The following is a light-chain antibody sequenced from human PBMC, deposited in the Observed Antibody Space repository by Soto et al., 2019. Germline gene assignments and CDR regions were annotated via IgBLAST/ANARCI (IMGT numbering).Light chain of an antibody. CDR1: NSNIGAGYD. J-gene: IGLJ2*01. CDR2: VNT. CDR3: QSYDSSLIGLI. Sequence: QSTLTQPPSVSGAPGQRVTISCTGSNSNIGAGYDVNWYQHFPGTAPKLLIYVNTNRPSGVPDRFSGSKSGSSTSLAITGLQSEDEADYFCQSYDSSLIGLIFGLVTKLTVL. V-gene: IGLV1-40*01.